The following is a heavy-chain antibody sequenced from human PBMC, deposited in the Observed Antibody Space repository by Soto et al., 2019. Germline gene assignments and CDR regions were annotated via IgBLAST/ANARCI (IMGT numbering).Heavy chain of an antibody. V-gene: IGHV3-48*02. CDR1: GFTFTSYS. CDR3: ERDDSTGYNLFDY. J-gene: IGHJ4*02. D-gene: IGHD3-22*01. CDR2: ISSSSSTI. Sequence: GGSLRLSCAASGFTFTSYSMNWVRQTPGKGLEWVSYISSSSSTIYYADSVKGRFTISRDNAKNSLYLQMNSLRDEDTAVYYCERDDSTGYNLFDYWGQGTQVTVSS.